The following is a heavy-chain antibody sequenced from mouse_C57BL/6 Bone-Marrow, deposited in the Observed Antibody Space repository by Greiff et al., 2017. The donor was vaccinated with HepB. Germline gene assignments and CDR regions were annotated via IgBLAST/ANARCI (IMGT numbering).Heavy chain of an antibody. CDR1: GYTFTSYW. D-gene: IGHD3-3*01. Sequence: VQGVESGAELAKPGASVKLSCKASGYTFTSYWMHWVKQRPGQGLEWIGYINPSSGYTKYNQKFKDKATLTADKSSSTAYLQLSSLTYEDAAVYYCARGTWRYVEVGGTGTTVTVTA. V-gene: IGHV1-7*01. CDR3: ARGTWRYVEV. CDR2: INPSSGYT. J-gene: IGHJ1*03.